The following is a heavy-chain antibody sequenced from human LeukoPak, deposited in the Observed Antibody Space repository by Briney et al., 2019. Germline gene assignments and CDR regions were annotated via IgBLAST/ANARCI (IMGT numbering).Heavy chain of an antibody. CDR3: SRENGAFSPFGY. V-gene: IGHV4-59*12. Sequence: SETLCLTCTVSGDSISSYYWNWIRQPPGKGLEWIGNIYYSGGTNYNPSLKSRVTMALDKSKNHLSLNLTSVTAADTAVYYCSRENGAFSPFGYWGQGTLVTVPS. CDR1: GDSISSYY. CDR2: IYYSGGT. D-gene: IGHD2-8*01. J-gene: IGHJ4*02.